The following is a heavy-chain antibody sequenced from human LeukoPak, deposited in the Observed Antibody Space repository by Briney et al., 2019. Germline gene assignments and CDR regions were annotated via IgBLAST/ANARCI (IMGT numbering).Heavy chain of an antibody. V-gene: IGHV3-23*01. D-gene: IGHD3-22*01. J-gene: IGHJ4*02. CDR1: GFTFSSYA. Sequence: GGSLRLSCAAFGFTFSSYAMSWVRQAPGKGLEWVSAISGSGGSTYYADSVKGRFTISRDNSKNTLYLQMNSLRAEDTAVYYCAKDGGYMIVVVTFDYWGQGTLVTVSS. CDR3: AKDGGYMIVVVTFDY. CDR2: ISGSGGST.